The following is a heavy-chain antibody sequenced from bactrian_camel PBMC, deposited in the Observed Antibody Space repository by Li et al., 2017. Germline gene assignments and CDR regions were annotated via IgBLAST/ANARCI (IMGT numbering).Heavy chain of an antibody. J-gene: IGHJ4*01. D-gene: IGHD4*01. CDR1: VYTSGFWC. V-gene: IGHV3S53*01. Sequence: HVQLVESGGRSVQAGGSLRLSCQSYVYTSGFWCMGWFRHGRGNQGEGVATIDSDGRASYADSVKGRFTISRDNRKITLRLEMNSLKPEDTAMYYCTAMRLDGPGTCWDRLTHFEENYRGQGTQVTVS. CDR3: TAMRLDGPGTCWDRLTHFEENY. CDR2: IDSDGRA.